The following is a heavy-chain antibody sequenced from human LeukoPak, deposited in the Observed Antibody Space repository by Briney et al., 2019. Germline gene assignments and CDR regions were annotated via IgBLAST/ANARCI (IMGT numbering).Heavy chain of an antibody. Sequence: PGGSLRLSCAASGFAFSSYWMHWVRQVPGKGLVWLSRINGDGSYTKYADSVQGRFTISRDNAQNTLFLQMTSLSAEDTAVYFCARDKSEDDSSGRGAYWGQGTLVTVSS. CDR1: GFAFSSYW. CDR3: ARDKSEDDSSGRGAY. CDR2: INGDGSYT. J-gene: IGHJ4*02. V-gene: IGHV3-74*03. D-gene: IGHD3-22*01.